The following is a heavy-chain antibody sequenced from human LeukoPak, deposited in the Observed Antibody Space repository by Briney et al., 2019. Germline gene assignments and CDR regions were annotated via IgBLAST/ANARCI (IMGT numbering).Heavy chain of an antibody. J-gene: IGHJ6*03. V-gene: IGHV3-30-3*01. D-gene: IGHD3-16*01. CDR1: GFTFSAYA. CDR2: ISQDVRNN. CDR3: ARDKGEGIYYFYMDV. Sequence: GGSLRLSRVASGFTFSAYAMHSVRQAPGKGLDWVAIISQDVRNNVYADSVQGRFTISRDNFKNTVYLQMNRLRVEDTAVYFCARDKGEGIYYFYMDVWGKGTTVTVSS.